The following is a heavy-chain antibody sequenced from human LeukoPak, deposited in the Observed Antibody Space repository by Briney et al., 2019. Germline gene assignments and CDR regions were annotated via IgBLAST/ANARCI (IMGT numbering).Heavy chain of an antibody. CDR3: ARHVGGPNYFDY. CDR1: GYTFTGYY. Sequence: GASVKVSCKASGYTFTGYYMHWVRQAPGQGLEWMGWINPNSGGTNYAQKFQGRVTMTRDTSISTAYMELRSLRYDDTAVYYCARHVGGPNYFDYWGQGTLVTVSS. CDR2: INPNSGGT. V-gene: IGHV1-2*02. J-gene: IGHJ4*02. D-gene: IGHD3-10*01.